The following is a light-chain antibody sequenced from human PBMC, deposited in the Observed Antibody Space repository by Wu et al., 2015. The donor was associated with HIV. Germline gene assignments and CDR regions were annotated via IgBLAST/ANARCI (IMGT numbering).Light chain of an antibody. J-gene: IGKJ2*03. CDR2: DAS. V-gene: IGKV3-11*01. Sequence: EIVLTQSPATLSLSPGERATLSCRASQEIGRYLAWYQQKPGQAPKLIIFDASSRATGIPSRFSGSGSGTDFTLTISSLHPEDVAVYYCQQRSDWPPYSFGQGTKVE. CDR3: QQRSDWPPYS. CDR1: QEIGRY.